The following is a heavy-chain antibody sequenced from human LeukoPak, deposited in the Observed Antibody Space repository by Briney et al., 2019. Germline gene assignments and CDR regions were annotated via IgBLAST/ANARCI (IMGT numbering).Heavy chain of an antibody. V-gene: IGHV1-18*01. CDR1: GYTFTTYG. Sequence: GASVKVSSTPSGYTFTTYGISWVRQAPGQGLEWMGWISAYNGNTNYAPKLQGRVTMTTDTSTSTAYMAMRSLRSDDTAVYYGARDEMVRGSYYDMDVWGQGTTVTVSS. CDR3: ARDEMVRGSYYDMDV. D-gene: IGHD3-10*01. J-gene: IGHJ6*02. CDR2: ISAYNGNT.